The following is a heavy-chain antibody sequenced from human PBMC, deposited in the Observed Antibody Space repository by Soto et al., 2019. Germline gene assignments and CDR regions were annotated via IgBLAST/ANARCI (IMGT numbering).Heavy chain of an antibody. Sequence: ASVKVSCKASGGTFSSYAISWVRQAPGQGLEWMGGIIPIFGTANYAQKFQGRVTITADESTSTAYMELSSLRSEDTAVYYCARDGPRYYSMIVVVTGAGMDVWGQGTTVTVSS. CDR1: GGTFSSYA. J-gene: IGHJ6*02. CDR3: ARDGPRYYSMIVVVTGAGMDV. D-gene: IGHD3-22*01. CDR2: IIPIFGTA. V-gene: IGHV1-69*13.